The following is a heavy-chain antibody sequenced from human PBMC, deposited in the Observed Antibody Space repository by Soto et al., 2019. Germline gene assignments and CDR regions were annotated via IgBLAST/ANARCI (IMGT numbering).Heavy chain of an antibody. V-gene: IGHV4-30-2*06. CDR1: GGSISSGGFA. CDR3: ARETRARFDP. CDR2: IYDSGTT. Sequence: QLQLQESGSGLVKPSQTLSLTCAVSGGSISSGGFAWSWLRQSPGKGLEWIGYIYDSGTTNYNPSLKSRVTILLDTSRNQFSLNLTSVTAADTVVYFCARETRARFDPWGQGTLVTVSS. J-gene: IGHJ5*02.